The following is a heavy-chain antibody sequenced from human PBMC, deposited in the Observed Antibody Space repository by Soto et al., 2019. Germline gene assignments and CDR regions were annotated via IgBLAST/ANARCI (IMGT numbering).Heavy chain of an antibody. D-gene: IGHD4-17*01. CDR3: ARDGYGESWFDP. CDR2: ISAYNGNT. J-gene: IGHJ5*02. CDR1: GYTFTGYG. V-gene: IGHV1-18*04. Sequence: ASVKVSCKASGYTFTGYGISWVRQTPGQGLEWMGWISAYNGNTNYAQKLQGRVTMTTDTSTSTAYMELRSLRSDDTAVYYCARDGYGESWFDPWGQGTLVTVSS.